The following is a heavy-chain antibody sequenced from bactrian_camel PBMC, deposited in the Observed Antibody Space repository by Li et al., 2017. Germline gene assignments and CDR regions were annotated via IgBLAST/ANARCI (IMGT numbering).Heavy chain of an antibody. CDR3: ATATYCSGGSCISTSGY. CDR2: IDSGGGST. J-gene: IGHJ4*01. V-gene: IGHV3S31*01. D-gene: IGHD2*01. CDR1: GFTFCVYA. Sequence: VQLVESGGGLVQPGGSLRLSCAASGFTFCVYAMTWVRQAPGKGLEWVSVIDSGGGSTYYTDSVKGRFTISRNNAQNTLYLQLNSLKTEDTAMYYCATATYCSGGSCISTSGYWGQGTQVTVS.